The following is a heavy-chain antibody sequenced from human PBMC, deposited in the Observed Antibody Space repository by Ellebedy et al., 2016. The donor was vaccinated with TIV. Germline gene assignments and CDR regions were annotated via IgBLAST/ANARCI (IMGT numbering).Heavy chain of an antibody. Sequence: SETLSLTCTVSGGSISSSSYYWGWIRQPPGKGLEWIGSIYYSGSTYYNPSLKSRVTISVDTSKNQFSLKLSSVTAADTAVYYCARETPIAAASRGGFDYWGQGALVTVSS. CDR3: ARETPIAAASRGGFDY. V-gene: IGHV4-39*07. CDR1: GGSISSSSYY. D-gene: IGHD6-13*01. CDR2: IYYSGST. J-gene: IGHJ4*02.